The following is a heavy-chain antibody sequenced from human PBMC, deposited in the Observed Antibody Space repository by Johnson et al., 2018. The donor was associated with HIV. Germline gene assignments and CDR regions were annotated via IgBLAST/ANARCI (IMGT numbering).Heavy chain of an antibody. CDR2: ISYDGSNK. Sequence: QVQLVESGGGVVQPGRSLRLSCAASGFTFSSYGMHWVRQAPGKGLEWVAVISYDGSNKYYADSVKGRLTISRDNAKNSLYLQMNSLRAEDTAVYYCAKDLSGYSYGYGAFDIWGQGAMVTVSS. CDR1: GFTFSSYG. V-gene: IGHV3-30*18. CDR3: AKDLSGYSYGYGAFDI. J-gene: IGHJ3*02. D-gene: IGHD5-18*01.